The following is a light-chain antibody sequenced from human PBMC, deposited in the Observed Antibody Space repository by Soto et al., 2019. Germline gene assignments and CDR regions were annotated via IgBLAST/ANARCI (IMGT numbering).Light chain of an antibody. V-gene: IGLV2-14*01. CDR2: DVS. J-gene: IGLJ1*01. Sequence: QSVLTQPASVSGSPGQSITISCTGTSSDVGGYNYVSWYQQHPGKAPKFMIYDVSNRPSGVSNRFSGSKSGNTAPLTISGLQAEDDADYYFSSYTTSNTRQIVFGTGTKLTVL. CDR1: SSDVGGYNY. CDR3: SSYTTSNTRQIV.